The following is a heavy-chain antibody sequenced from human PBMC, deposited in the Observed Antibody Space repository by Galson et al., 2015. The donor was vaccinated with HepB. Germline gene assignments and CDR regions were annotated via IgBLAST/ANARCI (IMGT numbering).Heavy chain of an antibody. V-gene: IGHV3-23*01. D-gene: IGHD3-3*01. CDR3: AKSGATYYDFWSGLQHSYYYYMDV. CDR2: ISGSGGST. J-gene: IGHJ6*03. Sequence: SLRLSCAASGFTFSSYAMSWVRQAPGKGLEWVSAISGSGGSTYYADSVKGRFTISRDNSKNTLYLQMNSLRAEDTAVYYCAKSGATYYDFWSGLQHSYYYYMDVWGKGTTVTVSS. CDR1: GFTFSSYA.